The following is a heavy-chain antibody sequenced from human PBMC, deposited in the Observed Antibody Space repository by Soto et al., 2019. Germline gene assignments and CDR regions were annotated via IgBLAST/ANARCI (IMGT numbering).Heavy chain of an antibody. J-gene: IGHJ4*02. V-gene: IGHV3-15*01. CDR1: GFTFSNAW. D-gene: IGHD2-21*02. CDR3: AKSKCGGDCYFDY. CDR2: IKSKTDGGTT. Sequence: EVQLVESGGGLVKPGGSLRLSCAASGFTFSNAWMSWVRQAPGKGLEWVGRIKSKTDGGTTDYAAPVKGRFTISRDNSKNTLYLQMNSLRAEDTAVYYCAKSKCGGDCYFDYWGQGTLVTVSS.